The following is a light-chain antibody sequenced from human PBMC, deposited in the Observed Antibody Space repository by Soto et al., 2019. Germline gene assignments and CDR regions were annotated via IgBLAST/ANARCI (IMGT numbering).Light chain of an antibody. CDR2: LNSDGSH. V-gene: IGLV4-69*01. Sequence: QPVLTQPPSASASLGASVKLTCTLSSGHNSYAIAWHQQQPEKGPRYLMKLNSDGSHSKGDGIPDRFSGSGYGAERYLTISSLQSEDEADYYCQTWSTDIRVFGGGTKLTVL. CDR3: QTWSTDIRV. CDR1: SGHNSYA. J-gene: IGLJ3*02.